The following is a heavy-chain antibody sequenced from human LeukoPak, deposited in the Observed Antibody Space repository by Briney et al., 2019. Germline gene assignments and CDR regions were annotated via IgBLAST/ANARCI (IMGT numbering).Heavy chain of an antibody. CDR1: GFTFGNSW. V-gene: IGHV3-74*01. CDR3: VVVVEPPDSDGFDV. CDR2: INADGSTA. D-gene: IGHD1-14*01. Sequence: GGSLRLSWAASGFTFGNSWVHWVRQAPGKWLVWVSLINADGSTATYADSVKGRFTISRDNARNTLSLQMNSLTIEDTAVYYCVVVVEPPDSDGFDVWGQGTMITVSS. J-gene: IGHJ3*01.